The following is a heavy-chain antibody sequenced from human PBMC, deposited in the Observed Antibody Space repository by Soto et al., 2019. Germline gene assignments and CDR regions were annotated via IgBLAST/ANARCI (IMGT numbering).Heavy chain of an antibody. J-gene: IGHJ4*02. Sequence: GGSLRLSCAASGFTFSTYAMSWVRQAPGKGLEWVSGIRGSGTGTYYADSVKGRFTISRDNSKNTLFLQVNSLRAEDTAVYYCAKALNSDFWSGYPNYFDYWGQGP. D-gene: IGHD3-3*01. CDR2: IRGSGTGT. V-gene: IGHV3-23*01. CDR3: AKALNSDFWSGYPNYFDY. CDR1: GFTFSTYA.